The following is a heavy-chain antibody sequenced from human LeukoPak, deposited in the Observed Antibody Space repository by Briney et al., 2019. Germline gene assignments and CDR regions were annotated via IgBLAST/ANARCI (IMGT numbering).Heavy chain of an antibody. J-gene: IGHJ3*02. CDR3: ARHWGGSPIEAFDI. D-gene: IGHD1-26*01. Sequence: PSETLSLTCTVSGGSISSYYWSWIRQPPGKGLEWIGYIYYSGSTNYNPSLKSRVTISVNTSKNQFSLKLSSVTAADTAVYYCARHWGGSPIEAFDIWGQGTMVTVSS. V-gene: IGHV4-59*08. CDR1: GGSISSYY. CDR2: IYYSGST.